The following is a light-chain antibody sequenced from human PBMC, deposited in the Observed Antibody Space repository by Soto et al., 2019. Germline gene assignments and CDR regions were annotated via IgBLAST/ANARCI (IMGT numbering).Light chain of an antibody. CDR2: GAY. V-gene: IGKV3-20*01. CDR1: QSVSSSY. Sequence: EIVLTQSPGTLPLSPGERATLSCRASQSVSSSYLAWYQKKPGQAPRLLIHGAYSRATGIPDRCSGSGSGTDFTLTISRLEPEDFAVYYCQHYGSSPYTFGQGTKLEIK. J-gene: IGKJ2*01. CDR3: QHYGSSPYT.